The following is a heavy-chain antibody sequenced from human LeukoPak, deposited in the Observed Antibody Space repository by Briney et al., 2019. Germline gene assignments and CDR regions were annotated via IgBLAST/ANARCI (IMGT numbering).Heavy chain of an antibody. D-gene: IGHD3-10*01. CDR2: IYHSGST. CDR3: ARELYGSGP. V-gene: IGHV4-30-2*01. J-gene: IGHJ5*02. Sequence: SETLSLTCAVSGGSISSGGYSWSWIRQPPGKGLEWIGYIYHSGSTYYNPSLKSRVTMSVDTSKNQFSLKLRSVTAADTAVYYCARELYGSGPWGQGTLVTVSS. CDR1: GGSISSGGYS.